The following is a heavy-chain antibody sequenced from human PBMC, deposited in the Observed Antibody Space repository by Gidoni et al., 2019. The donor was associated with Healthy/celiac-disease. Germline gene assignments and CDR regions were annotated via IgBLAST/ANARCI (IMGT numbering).Heavy chain of an antibody. Sequence: VQLQQLGAGLLKPSATLSLTCAVYGGSFSGYYWSWIRQPPGKVLEWIGEINHSGSTNYNPSLKSRVTISVDTSKNQFSLKLSSVTAADTAVYYCAGGAARGYWGQGTLVTVSS. CDR1: GGSFSGYY. J-gene: IGHJ4*02. CDR2: INHSGST. D-gene: IGHD6-6*01. CDR3: AGGAARGY. V-gene: IGHV4-34*01.